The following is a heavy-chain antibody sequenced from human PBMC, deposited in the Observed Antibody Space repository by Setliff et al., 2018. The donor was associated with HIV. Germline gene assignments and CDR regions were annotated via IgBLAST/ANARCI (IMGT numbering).Heavy chain of an antibody. D-gene: IGHD2-8*02. CDR3: ARVSKTYWYSIPRDYYHHMDV. J-gene: IGHJ6*03. CDR1: GGSINSTSYY. CDR2: IYHTGST. Sequence: SETLSLTFTVSGGSINSTSYYWGWIRQPPGNGLELIGSIYHTGSTYYSPSLRSRVSISVDTSKNQFSLKLSSVSAADTAVYYCARVSKTYWYSIPRDYYHHMDVWGKGTTVTVSS. V-gene: IGHV4-39*07.